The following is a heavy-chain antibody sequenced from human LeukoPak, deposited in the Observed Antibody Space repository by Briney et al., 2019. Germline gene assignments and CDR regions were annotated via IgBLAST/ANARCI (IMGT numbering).Heavy chain of an antibody. J-gene: IGHJ6*03. CDR3: ARDHEPMGAYYYYMDV. V-gene: IGHV1-2*02. CDR2: INPNSGGT. CDR1: GYTFTGYY. D-gene: IGHD3-10*01. Sequence: GASVKVSCKASGYTFTGYYMHWVRQAPGQGLEWMGWINPNSGGTNYAQKFQGRATMTRDTSISTAYMELSRLRSDDTAVYYCARDHEPMGAYYYYMDVWGKGTTVTISS.